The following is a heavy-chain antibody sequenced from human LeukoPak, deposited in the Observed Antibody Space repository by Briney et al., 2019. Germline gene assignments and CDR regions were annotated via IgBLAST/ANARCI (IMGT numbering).Heavy chain of an antibody. J-gene: IGHJ3*02. Sequence: GGSLRLSCAASGFTFSSYSMNWVRQAPGKGLEWVSSINSRGNYLYYADSLKGRFTISRDNAKNSLYLKMNSLRAEDTAMYYCAREDGTVGATSAFDIWGQGTMVTVST. D-gene: IGHD1-26*01. CDR2: INSRGNYL. V-gene: IGHV3-21*01. CDR3: AREDGTVGATSAFDI. CDR1: GFTFSSYS.